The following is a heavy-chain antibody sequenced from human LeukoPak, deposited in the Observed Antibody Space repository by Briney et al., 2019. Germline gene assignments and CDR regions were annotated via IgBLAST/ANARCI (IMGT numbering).Heavy chain of an antibody. D-gene: IGHD3-16*01. CDR2: INHSGST. J-gene: IGHJ6*02. CDR3: YAPPLGPNPGGGYSYYGMDV. V-gene: IGHV4-34*01. CDR1: GGSFSGYY. Sequence: SETLSLTCAVYGGSFSGYYWSWIRQPPGKGLEWIGEINHSGSTNYNPPLKSRVTISVDTSKNQFSLKLSSVTAADTAVYYCYAPPLGPNPGGGYSYYGMDVWGQGTTVTVSS.